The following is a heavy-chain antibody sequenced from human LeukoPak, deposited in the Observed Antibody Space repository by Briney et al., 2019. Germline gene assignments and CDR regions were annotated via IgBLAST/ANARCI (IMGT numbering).Heavy chain of an antibody. CDR1: GLSVSSKY. V-gene: IGHV3-53*01. D-gene: IGHD3-9*01. Sequence: PGGSLRLSCAASGLSVSSKYMNWVRQAPGKGLEWVSLLYSGGSTYYADSVKGRFTISRDNSKNTLYLQMNSLRAEDTAVYYCAKSPAGRYFDYPDYWGQGTLVTVSS. J-gene: IGHJ4*02. CDR3: AKSPAGRYFDYPDY. CDR2: LYSGGST.